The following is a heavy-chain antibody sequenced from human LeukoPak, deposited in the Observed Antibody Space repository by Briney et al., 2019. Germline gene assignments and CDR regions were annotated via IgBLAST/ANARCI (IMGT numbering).Heavy chain of an antibody. CDR2: IYYSGST. CDR1: GGPINGYY. J-gene: IGHJ6*03. D-gene: IGHD3-3*01. V-gene: IGHV4-59*08. Sequence: SETLSLTCTVSGGPINGYYWSWIRQPPGKGLEWIGYIYYSGSTNYNPSLKSRVTISVDRSKNQFSLKLSSVTAADTAVYYCARQGLRFLEWTPYYMDVWGKGTTVTVSS. CDR3: ARQGLRFLEWTPYYMDV.